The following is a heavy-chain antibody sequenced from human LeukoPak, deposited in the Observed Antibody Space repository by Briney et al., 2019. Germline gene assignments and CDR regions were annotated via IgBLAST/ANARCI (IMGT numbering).Heavy chain of an antibody. CDR1: GYTLTELS. Sequence: GASVTVSCTVSGYTLTELSMHWVRQAPGKGIEWMGGFDPEDGETIYAQKFQGRVTMTEDTSTDTAYMELSSLRSEDTAVYYCATALAVAGTFDYWGQGTLVTVSS. V-gene: IGHV1-24*01. D-gene: IGHD6-19*01. CDR2: FDPEDGET. CDR3: ATALAVAGTFDY. J-gene: IGHJ4*02.